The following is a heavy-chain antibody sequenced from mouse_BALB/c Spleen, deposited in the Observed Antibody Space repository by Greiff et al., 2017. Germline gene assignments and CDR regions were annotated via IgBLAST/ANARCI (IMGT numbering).Heavy chain of an antibody. CDR2: ISSGSSTI. V-gene: IGHV5-17*02. CDR3: AREEDGNYLYAMDY. D-gene: IGHD2-1*01. J-gene: IGHJ4*01. CDR1: GFTFSSFG. Sequence: EVQGVESGGGLVQPGGSRKLSCAASGFTFSSFGMHWVRQAPEKGLEWVAYISSGSSTIYYADTVKGRFTISRDNPKNTLFLQMTSLRSEDTAMYYCAREEDGNYLYAMDYWGQGTSVTVSS.